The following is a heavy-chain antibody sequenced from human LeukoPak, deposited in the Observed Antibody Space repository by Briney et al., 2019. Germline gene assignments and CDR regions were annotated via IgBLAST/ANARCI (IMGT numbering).Heavy chain of an antibody. CDR1: GFTFSAYA. D-gene: IGHD3-10*02. CDR2: IGSDNKP. CDR3: ARDLHYYVAMGV. J-gene: IGHJ6*02. Sequence: GGSLRLSCEASGFTFSAYAMTWVRQAPGQGLEWVSSIGSDNKPHYSESVKGRSAISRDNSKSMLFLQLNSLRAEDTALYYCARDLHYYVAMGVWGQGTTVTVSS. V-gene: IGHV3-23*01.